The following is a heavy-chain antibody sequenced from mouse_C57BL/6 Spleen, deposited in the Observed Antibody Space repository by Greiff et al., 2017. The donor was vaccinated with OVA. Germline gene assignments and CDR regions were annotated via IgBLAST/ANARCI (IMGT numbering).Heavy chain of an antibody. D-gene: IGHD1-1*01. Sequence: QVQLQQPGAELVKPGASVKLSCKASGYTFTSYWMHWVKQRPGQGLEWIGMIHPNSGSTNYNEKFKSKATLTVDKSSSTAYMQLSSLTSEDSAVYYCARPLHGSTGTGYYFDYWGQGTTLTVSS. CDR3: ARPLHGSTGTGYYFDY. CDR2: IHPNSGST. CDR1: GYTFTSYW. V-gene: IGHV1-64*01. J-gene: IGHJ2*01.